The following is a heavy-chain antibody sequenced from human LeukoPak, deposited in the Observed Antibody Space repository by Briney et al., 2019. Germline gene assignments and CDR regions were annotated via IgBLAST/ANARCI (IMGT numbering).Heavy chain of an antibody. CDR3: AKTMTTVTEDAFDI. CDR1: GGSISSSSYY. CDR2: IYYSGST. V-gene: IGHV4-39*01. D-gene: IGHD4-17*01. J-gene: IGHJ3*02. Sequence: SETLSLTCTVSGGSISSSSYYWGWIRQPPGKGLEWIGSIYYSGSTYYNPSLKSRVTISVDTSKNQFSLKLSSVTAADTAVYYCAKTMTTVTEDAFDIWGQGTMVIVSS.